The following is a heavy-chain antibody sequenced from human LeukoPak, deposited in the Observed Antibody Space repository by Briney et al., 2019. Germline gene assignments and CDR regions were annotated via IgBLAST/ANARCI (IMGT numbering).Heavy chain of an antibody. CDR3: ARDQEGFDY. CDR2: IYPRDGST. V-gene: IGHV1-46*01. CDR1: GYTFTSNY. J-gene: IGHJ4*02. Sequence: ASVRVSCKASGYTFTSNYIHWVRQAPGQGLEWMGMIYPRDGSTSYAQKFQGRVTVTRDTSTSTVHMELSGLRSEDTAVYYCARDQEGFDYWGQGTLVTVSS.